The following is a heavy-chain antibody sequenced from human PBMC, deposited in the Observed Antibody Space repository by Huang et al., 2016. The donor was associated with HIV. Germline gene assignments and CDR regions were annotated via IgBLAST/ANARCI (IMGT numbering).Heavy chain of an antibody. J-gene: IGHJ3*02. Sequence: QVQLVESGGGVVQPGRSLRLSCAASGFTFSIYGMHWVRQAPGKGLEGVALISYDGNNNHYAGAVKGRFTISRDNSKNTLYLQMNSLSGEDTAVYYCAKDRRGYSYGDDAFDTWGQGTMVTVSS. CDR3: AKDRRGYSYGDDAFDT. D-gene: IGHD5-18*01. CDR2: ISYDGNNN. CDR1: GFTFSIYG. V-gene: IGHV3-30*18.